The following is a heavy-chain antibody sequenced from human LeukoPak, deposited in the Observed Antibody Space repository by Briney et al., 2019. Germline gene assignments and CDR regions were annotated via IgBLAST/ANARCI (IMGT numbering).Heavy chain of an antibody. V-gene: IGHV1-2*02. CDR2: INPNSGGT. J-gene: IGHJ3*02. Sequence: ASVKVSCKASGYTFTGCYMHWVRQAPGQGLEWMGWINPNSGGTNYAQKFQGSVTMTRDTSTSTAYMDLNSLTPDDTAVYYCARGGTAIPHDAFDIWGQGTLVTVSS. CDR3: ARGGTAIPHDAFDI. CDR1: GYTFTGCY. D-gene: IGHD1/OR15-1a*01.